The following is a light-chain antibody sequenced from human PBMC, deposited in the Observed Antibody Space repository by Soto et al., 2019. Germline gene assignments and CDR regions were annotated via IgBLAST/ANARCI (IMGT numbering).Light chain of an antibody. CDR1: SRVVGAYNS. CDR2: DVN. V-gene: IGLV2-14*01. CDR3: SSYTTSGNYV. Sequence: QSVLTQPTSVSASPGQSIAISCTGTSRVVGAYNSVSWYQQHPGKVPKLLIYDVNNRPSEISTRFSGSKSGNTASLTISGLQAEDEADYYCSSYTTSGNYVFGTGTKVTVL. J-gene: IGLJ1*01.